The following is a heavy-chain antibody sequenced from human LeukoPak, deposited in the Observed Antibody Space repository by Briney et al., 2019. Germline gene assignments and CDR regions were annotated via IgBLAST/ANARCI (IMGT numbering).Heavy chain of an antibody. Sequence: GSLRLSCAASGFTFDDYGMSWVRQAPGKGLEWVSGINWNGGSTGYADSVKGRFTISRDNAKNSLYLQMNSLRTEDTALYYCAKDLASVYDAFNIWGQGTMVTVSS. CDR3: AKDLASVYDAFNI. J-gene: IGHJ3*02. CDR2: INWNGGST. V-gene: IGHV3-20*04. CDR1: GFTFDDYG.